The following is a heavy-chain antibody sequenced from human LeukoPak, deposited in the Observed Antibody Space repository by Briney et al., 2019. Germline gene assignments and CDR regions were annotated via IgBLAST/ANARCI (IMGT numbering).Heavy chain of an antibody. Sequence: PSETLSLTCTVSGGSISSGGYYWSWIRQHPGKGLEWIGYIYYSGSTYYNPSLKSRVTISVDTSKNQFSLKLSSVTAADTAVYYCARDSVSSYYYDSSPLSYRGQGTLVTVSS. CDR2: IYYSGST. D-gene: IGHD3-22*01. CDR1: GGSISSGGYY. V-gene: IGHV4-31*03. J-gene: IGHJ4*02. CDR3: ARDSVSSYYYDSSPLSY.